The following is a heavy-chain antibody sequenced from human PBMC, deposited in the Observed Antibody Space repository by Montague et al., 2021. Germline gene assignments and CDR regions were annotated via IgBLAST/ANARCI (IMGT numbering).Heavy chain of an antibody. D-gene: IGHD2-8*01. CDR3: ARGGGPMGLYHFDY. CDR2: LYDSGDT. J-gene: IGHJ4*02. CDR1: SGSISSFS. V-gene: IGHV4-59*01. Sequence: SETLSLTCIVSSGSISSFSWAWIWQPPGKALEWIGHLYDSGDTYYNHSPPSRLPFSLVTSRNKYFLRLTSVTAADTAVYYCARGGGPMGLYHFDYWGQGTLVTVSS.